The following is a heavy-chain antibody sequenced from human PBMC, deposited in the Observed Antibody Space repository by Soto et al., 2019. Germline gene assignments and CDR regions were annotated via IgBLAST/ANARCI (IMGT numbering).Heavy chain of an antibody. CDR2: ISYDGSNK. J-gene: IGHJ4*02. CDR3: ARNKRHLRFVEWSYFFDF. CDR1: GFNFSSCA. Sequence: QVQLVESGGAVVQPGRSLRLTCAASGFNFSSCAMHWVRQAPGKGREWVAVISYDGSNKYYADSVKGRFTISRDNSKNTLYVQMNSLRAEDTAVYYCARNKRHLRFVEWSYFFDFWGQGTLVTVSS. D-gene: IGHD3-3*01. V-gene: IGHV3-30-3*01.